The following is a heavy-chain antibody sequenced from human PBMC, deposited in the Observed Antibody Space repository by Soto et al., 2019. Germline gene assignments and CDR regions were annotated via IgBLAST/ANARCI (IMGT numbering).Heavy chain of an antibody. CDR2: IYYSGST. CDR3: AGWYYYDSSGLSNY. Sequence: QVQLQESGPGLVKPSETLSLTCTVSGGSISSYYWSWIRQPPGKGLEWIGYIYYSGSTHYNPSLKSRVTISVETSKNQFSLKLSSVTAADTAVYYCAGWYYYDSSGLSNYWGQGTLVTVSS. D-gene: IGHD3-22*01. CDR1: GGSISSYY. J-gene: IGHJ4*02. V-gene: IGHV4-59*01.